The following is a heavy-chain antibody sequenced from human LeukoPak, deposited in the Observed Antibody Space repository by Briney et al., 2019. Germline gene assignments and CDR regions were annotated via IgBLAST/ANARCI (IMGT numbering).Heavy chain of an antibody. V-gene: IGHV5-51*01. CDR1: GYNSTNYW. CDR2: IYPGDSDV. J-gene: IGHJ4*02. D-gene: IGHD6-19*01. Sequence: GESLKISCKGSGYNSTNYWIGWVRQMPGKGLEWMGIIYPGDSDVRYSPSFQGQVTISADKSINTAYLQRSSLKASDTAMYYCARHEKAVAVDYWGQGTLVTVSS. CDR3: ARHEKAVAVDY.